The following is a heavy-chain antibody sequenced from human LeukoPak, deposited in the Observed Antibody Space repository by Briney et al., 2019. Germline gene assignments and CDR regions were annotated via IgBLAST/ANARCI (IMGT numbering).Heavy chain of an antibody. J-gene: IGHJ4*02. Sequence: GGSLRLSCAASGFTFSSYWMHWVRQAPGKGLVWVSRINTDGSSTSYADSVKGRFTISRDNAKNTLYLQMNSLRAEDTAIYYCTTDLEWVGGSYWGQGALVTVSS. CDR2: INTDGSST. CDR3: TTDLEWVGGSY. D-gene: IGHD6-19*01. V-gene: IGHV3-74*01. CDR1: GFTFSSYW.